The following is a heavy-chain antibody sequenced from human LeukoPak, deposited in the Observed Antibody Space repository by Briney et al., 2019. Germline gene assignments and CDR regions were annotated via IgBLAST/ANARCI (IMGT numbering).Heavy chain of an antibody. CDR1: GGSISSGSYY. CDR3: ARGPVIPAAIDDFWDYFDY. V-gene: IGHV4-61*02. D-gene: IGHD2-2*01. J-gene: IGHJ4*02. CDR2: IYTSGST. Sequence: TLSLTCTVSGGSISSGSYYWSWIRQPAGKGLEWIGRIYTSGSTNYNPSLKSRVTISVDTSKNQFSLKLSSVTAADTAVYYCARGPVIPAAIDDFWDYFDYWGQGTLVTVSS.